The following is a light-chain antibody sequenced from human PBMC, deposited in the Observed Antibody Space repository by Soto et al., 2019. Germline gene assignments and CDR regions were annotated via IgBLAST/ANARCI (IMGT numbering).Light chain of an antibody. CDR3: QQYGRSPGLFT. CDR2: DAS. V-gene: IGKV3-20*01. Sequence: EIVLTQSTGTLSLSPGERANLSCRASQSVSSTYLAWYQQKPGQAPRLLIYDASSRATGIPDRFSGRGSGTDFTLTVSRLEPEDFAVYYCQQYGRSPGLFTFGPGTKVEI. J-gene: IGKJ3*01. CDR1: QSVSSTY.